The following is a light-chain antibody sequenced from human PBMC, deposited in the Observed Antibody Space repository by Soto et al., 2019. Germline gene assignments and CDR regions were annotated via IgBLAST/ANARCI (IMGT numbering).Light chain of an antibody. J-gene: IGKJ1*01. CDR3: QQYNNWPQT. V-gene: IGKV3-15*01. CDR1: QSVSSN. CDR2: GAS. Sequence: EIVMTQSPATLSVSPGERATLSCRASQSVSSNLAWYQQKPRQAPRLLIYGASTRATGIPARFSGSGSGTEFTLTISSLQSEYFALYYCQQYNNWPQTFGQGTKVEIK.